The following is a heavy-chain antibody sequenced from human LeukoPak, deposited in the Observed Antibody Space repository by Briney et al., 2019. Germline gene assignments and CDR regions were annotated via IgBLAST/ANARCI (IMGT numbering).Heavy chain of an antibody. J-gene: IGHJ5*02. CDR1: GYTFTSYY. V-gene: IGHV1-46*01. Sequence: ASVKVSCKASGYTFTSYYMHWVRQAPGQGLEWMGIINPSGGSTSYAQKFQGRVTMTRDTSTSTVYMELSSLRSEDTAVYYCARAGTPIYGDYDAGPHHWGQGTLVTGTS. CDR2: INPSGGST. D-gene: IGHD4-17*01. CDR3: ARAGTPIYGDYDAGPHH.